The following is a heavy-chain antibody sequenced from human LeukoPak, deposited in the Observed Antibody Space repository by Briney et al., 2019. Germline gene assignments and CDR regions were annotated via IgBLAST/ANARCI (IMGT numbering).Heavy chain of an antibody. V-gene: IGHV3-30*03. CDR1: GFTFSSYG. J-gene: IGHJ4*02. CDR2: ISYDGSNK. CDR3: ARGGVDHYGSGTYYLMYYFDH. D-gene: IGHD3-10*01. Sequence: GGSLRLSCAASGFTFSSYGIHWVRQAPGKGLEWVAVISYDGSNKFYADSVKGRFTVSRDDPHNTLYLQMNSVRAEDTAVYFCARGGVDHYGSGTYYLMYYFDHWGQGALVTVSS.